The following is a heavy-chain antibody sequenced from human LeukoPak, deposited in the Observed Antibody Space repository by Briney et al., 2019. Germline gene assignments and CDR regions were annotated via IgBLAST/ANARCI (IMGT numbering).Heavy chain of an antibody. D-gene: IGHD3-10*01. V-gene: IGHV1-69*06. CDR1: GGTLNSYV. J-gene: IGHJ6*03. Sequence: GASVKVSCKASGGTLNSYVISWVRQAPGQGLEWMGGIIPISGTTNYAQKFQGRVTITADKSTSTAYMELSSLRSEDTAVYYCARVRYYGSGSASYYYYYYMDVWGKGTTVTVSS. CDR3: ARVRYYGSGSASYYYYYYMDV. CDR2: IIPISGTT.